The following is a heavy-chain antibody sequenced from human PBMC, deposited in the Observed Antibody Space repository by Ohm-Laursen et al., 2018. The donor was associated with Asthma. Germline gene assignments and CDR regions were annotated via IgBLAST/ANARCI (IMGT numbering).Heavy chain of an antibody. CDR1: GFSLSTSGVG. V-gene: IGHV2-5*02. J-gene: IGHJ4*02. CDR3: ARRFREFYFDY. D-gene: IGHD3-10*01. CDR2: IYWDDDK. Sequence: TTQTLTLTGTFSGFSLSTSGVGVGWIRQPPGKALEWLALIYWDDDKRYSPSLKSRLTITKDTSKNQVVLTMTNMDPVDTATYYCARRFREFYFDYWGQGTLVTVSS.